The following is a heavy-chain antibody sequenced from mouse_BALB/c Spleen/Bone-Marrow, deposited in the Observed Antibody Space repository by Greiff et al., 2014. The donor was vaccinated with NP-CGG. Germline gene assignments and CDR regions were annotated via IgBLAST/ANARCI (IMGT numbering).Heavy chain of an antibody. D-gene: IGHD1-1*02. Sequence: VQLKESGGGLVQPGGSLKLSCAASGFTFSSFGMHWVRQAPGKGLEWVAYISSGSSTNYYADIVKGRFTISKDNPKNTLLLHMTSLRYEATAMYYCAIEGCYDYWGQGTPVTVSS. CDR3: AIEGCYDY. CDR2: ISSGSSTN. V-gene: IGHV5-17*02. CDR1: GFTFSSFG. J-gene: IGHJ2*01.